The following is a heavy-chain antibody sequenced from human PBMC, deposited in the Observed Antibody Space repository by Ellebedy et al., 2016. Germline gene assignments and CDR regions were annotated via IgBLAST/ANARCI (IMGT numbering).Heavy chain of an antibody. J-gene: IGHJ4*02. D-gene: IGHD6-6*01. CDR2: IKQDGSKK. CDR1: GFTFNSYW. Sequence: GGFLRLSCAASGFTFNSYWMSWVRQAPGKGLEWVANIKQDGSKKYHVDSVRGRFTISRDNARNSLYLQMNSLRAEDTAVYYCASLGGRQRYSDWGQGTLVTVST. V-gene: IGHV3-7*01. CDR3: ASLGGRQRYSD.